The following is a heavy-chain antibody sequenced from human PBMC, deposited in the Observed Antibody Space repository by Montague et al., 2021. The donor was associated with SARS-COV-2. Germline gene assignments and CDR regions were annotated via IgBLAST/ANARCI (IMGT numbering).Heavy chain of an antibody. CDR3: ARDDIVLREVTRGMDV. D-gene: IGHD2-21*01. V-gene: IGHV4-39*07. CDR2: MYYSGST. CDR1: GGSISSSSYY. Sequence: SETLSLTCTVSGGSISSSSYYWGWIRQPPGKGLEWIGHMYYSGSTYYNPSLKSRVTISIDTSKNQFSLKLSSVTAADTAVYYCARDDIVLREVTRGMDVWGQGTTVTVSS. J-gene: IGHJ6*02.